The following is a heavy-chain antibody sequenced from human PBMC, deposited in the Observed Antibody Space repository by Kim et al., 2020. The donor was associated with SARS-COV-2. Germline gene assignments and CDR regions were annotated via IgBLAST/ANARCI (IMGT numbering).Heavy chain of an antibody. CDR2: IKSKTDGGTT. D-gene: IGHD5-18*01. CDR1: GFTFSNAW. J-gene: IGHJ4*02. V-gene: IGHV3-15*01. Sequence: GGSLRLSCAASGFTFSNAWMSWVRQAPGKGLEWVGRIKSKTDGGTTDYAAPVKGRFTISRDDSKNTLYLQMNSLKTEDTAVYYCTTVRARDTAIPPALSYYFDYWGQGTLVTFSS. CDR3: TTVRARDTAIPPALSYYFDY.